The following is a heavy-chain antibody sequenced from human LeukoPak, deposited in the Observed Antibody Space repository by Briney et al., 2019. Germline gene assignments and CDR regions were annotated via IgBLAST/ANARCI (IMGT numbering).Heavy chain of an antibody. Sequence: PGGSLRLSCAASGFTFSDYYMTWIRQAPGKGLEWLSYISSTTGRIIYYADSVKGRFTISRDNTKNSLFLQMVSLRVEDTAVYYCARYCSDAFDVWGQGTVVTASS. V-gene: IGHV3-11*04. CDR1: GFTFSDYY. J-gene: IGHJ3*01. D-gene: IGHD2-21*01. CDR2: ISSTTGRII. CDR3: ARYCSDAFDV.